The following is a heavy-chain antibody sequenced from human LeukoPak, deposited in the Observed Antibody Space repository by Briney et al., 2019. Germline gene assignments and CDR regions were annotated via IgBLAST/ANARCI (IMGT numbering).Heavy chain of an antibody. V-gene: IGHV4-34*01. CDR2: INHSGST. D-gene: IGHD3-10*01. Sequence: KPSETLSLTCAAYGGSFSGYYWSWIRQPPGKGLEWIGEINHSGSTNYNPSLKSRVTISVDTSKNQFSLKLSSVTAADTAVYFCARIPKWFGKVYYYYMVVWSKETTVTVTS. CDR3: ARIPKWFGKVYYYYMVV. J-gene: IGHJ6*03. CDR1: GGSFSGYY.